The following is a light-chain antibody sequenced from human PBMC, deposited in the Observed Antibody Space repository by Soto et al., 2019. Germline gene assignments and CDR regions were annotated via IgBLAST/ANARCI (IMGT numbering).Light chain of an antibody. V-gene: IGKV3-15*01. J-gene: IGKJ1*01. CDR1: QSVSSN. Sequence: EIVLTQSPPTLSVSPVQRATLSCRASQSVSSNLAWYQQKPGQAPRLLIAGATSRATGISGRFSGSGSGTEFTLTISILQSEDVRVYCCQRYNNWWTFGEGTKVDIK. CDR2: GAT. CDR3: QRYNNWWT.